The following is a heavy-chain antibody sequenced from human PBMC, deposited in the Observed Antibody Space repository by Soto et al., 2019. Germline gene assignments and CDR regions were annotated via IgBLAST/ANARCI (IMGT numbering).Heavy chain of an antibody. CDR1: GFTFSSHA. CDR2: LSASGISI. Sequence: EVQLLESGGGLVQPGGSLRLSCTASGFTFSSHAMTWVRQAPGKGLEWVSGLSASGISIYYADSVKGRLTISRDNSQNTLYLQIHTLRAEDTAVYYCAKVSSSWYAGFFDLWGQGTLVTVSS. J-gene: IGHJ4*02. CDR3: AKVSSSWYAGFFDL. V-gene: IGHV3-23*01. D-gene: IGHD6-13*01.